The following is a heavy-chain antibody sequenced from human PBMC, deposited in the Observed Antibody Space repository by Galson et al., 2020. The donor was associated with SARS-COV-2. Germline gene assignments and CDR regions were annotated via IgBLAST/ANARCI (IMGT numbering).Heavy chain of an antibody. Sequence: SETLSLTCTVSGGSVSSYYWSWIRQPPGKGLEWIGHIHHSGSIKYNPSLKSRVTISVDMSQNQFSLKLMSVTAADTAIYYCARGWSEYNGSGNYYPEFFDYWGQGTLATVSS. V-gene: IGHV4-59*02. CDR1: GGSVSSYY. CDR2: IHHSGSI. D-gene: IGHD3-10*01. CDR3: ARGWSEYNGSGNYYPEFFDY. J-gene: IGHJ4*02.